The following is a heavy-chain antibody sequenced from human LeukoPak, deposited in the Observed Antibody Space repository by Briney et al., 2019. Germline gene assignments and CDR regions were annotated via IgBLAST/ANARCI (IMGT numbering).Heavy chain of an antibody. V-gene: IGHV3-21*01. D-gene: IGHD6-19*01. Sequence: GGSLRLSCAASGFTFSSYSMSWVRQAPGKGLEWVSSISSRSGYIYYADSVKGRFTISRDNAKNSLYLQMNTLRAEDTAVYYCASFDSSGWHYFDYWGQGTLDTVSA. CDR3: ASFDSSGWHYFDY. CDR2: ISSRSGYI. J-gene: IGHJ4*02. CDR1: GFTFSSYS.